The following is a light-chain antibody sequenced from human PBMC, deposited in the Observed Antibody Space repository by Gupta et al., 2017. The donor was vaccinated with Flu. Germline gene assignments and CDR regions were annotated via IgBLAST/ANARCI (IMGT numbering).Light chain of an antibody. J-gene: IGKJ2*01. CDR3: QQYDNRPPYT. V-gene: IGKV3-15*01. CDR1: QSVSTN. Sequence: EIVMTQSPASLSVSPGERATLSCRASQSVSTNLAWYQQKPGQAPRLLIFGTSTRATGIPARFSGSGYGTDFTLTISSRQSEDFAVYYCQQYDNRPPYTFGQGTKLEIK. CDR2: GTS.